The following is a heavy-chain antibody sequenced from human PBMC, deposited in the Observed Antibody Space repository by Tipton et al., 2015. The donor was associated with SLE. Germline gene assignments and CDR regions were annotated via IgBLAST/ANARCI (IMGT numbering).Heavy chain of an antibody. J-gene: IGHJ4*02. Sequence: TLSLTCAVYGSFRDYYWSWIRQPPGKGLEWIGEIDHNGGTRYNPSLESRVTISLDTSKNQFSLKLRSVNAADTAVYFCARHVYVGLGAPGDYWGQGALITVSS. V-gene: IGHV4-34*01. CDR1: GSFRDYY. CDR3: ARHVYVGLGAPGDY. D-gene: IGHD1-14*01. CDR2: IDHNGGT.